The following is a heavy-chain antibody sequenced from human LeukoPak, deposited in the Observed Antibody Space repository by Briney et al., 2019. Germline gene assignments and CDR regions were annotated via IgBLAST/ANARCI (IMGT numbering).Heavy chain of an antibody. V-gene: IGHV3-49*04. CDR3: TRMARGYSYGFLDY. J-gene: IGHJ4*02. CDR2: IRSKAYGGTT. Sequence: PGGPLRLSCTASGFTFGDYAMSWVRQAPGGGLEWVGFIRSKAYGGTTEYAASVKGRLTISRDDSKSIAYLQMNSLKTEDTAVYYCTRMARGYSYGFLDYWGQGTLVTVSS. D-gene: IGHD5-18*01. CDR1: GFTFGDYA.